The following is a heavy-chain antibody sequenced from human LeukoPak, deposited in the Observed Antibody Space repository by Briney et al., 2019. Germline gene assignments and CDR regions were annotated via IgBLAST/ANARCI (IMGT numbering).Heavy chain of an antibody. D-gene: IGHD3-10*01. CDR3: ARDDYYGSGSYYHYYYMDV. CDR2: INPNSGGT. J-gene: IGHJ6*03. CDR1: GYTFTGYY. Sequence: ASVKVSCKASGYTFTGYYMHWVRQAPGQGLEWMGWINPNSGGTNYAQKFQGRVTMTRETSISTAYMELSRLRSDDTAVYYCARDDYYGSGSYYHYYYMDVWGKGTPVTISS. V-gene: IGHV1-2*02.